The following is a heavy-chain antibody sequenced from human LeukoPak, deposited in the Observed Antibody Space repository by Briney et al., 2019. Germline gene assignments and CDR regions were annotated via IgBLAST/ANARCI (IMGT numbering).Heavy chain of an antibody. Sequence: GESLKISCKISGYILTRNWIGWVRQVPGKGLEWMGLAYPGDSGAKYSPSFQGQVTFSVDKSISTAYLQFTSLKASDTAIYYCARLRAIAVAGFSDSWGQGTLVTVSS. CDR2: AYPGDSGA. D-gene: IGHD6-19*01. CDR1: GYILTRNW. V-gene: IGHV5-51*01. J-gene: IGHJ4*02. CDR3: ARLRAIAVAGFSDS.